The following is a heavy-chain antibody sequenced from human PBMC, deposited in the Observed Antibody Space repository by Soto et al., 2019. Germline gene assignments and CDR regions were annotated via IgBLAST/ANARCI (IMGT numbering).Heavy chain of an antibody. CDR2: ISYDGSNK. J-gene: IGHJ4*02. CDR1: GFTFSSYA. V-gene: IGHV3-30-3*01. CDR3: AGQRVDTAILPYY. D-gene: IGHD5-18*01. Sequence: GGSLRLSCAASGFTFSSYAMHWVRQAPGKGLEWVAVISYDGSNKYYADSVKGRFTISSDNSKNTLFLQNSSLSAEDTAVYYCAGQRVDTAILPYYWGQGTPVTVSS.